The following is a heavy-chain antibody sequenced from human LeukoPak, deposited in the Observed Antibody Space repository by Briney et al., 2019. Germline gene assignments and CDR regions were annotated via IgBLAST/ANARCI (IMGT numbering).Heavy chain of an antibody. CDR2: ISSSSYI. CDR1: GFTFSSYS. CDR3: ARPDEQQLVRDAFDI. Sequence: GGSLRLSCAASGFTFSSYSMNWVRQAPGKGLEWVSSISSSSYIYYADSVKGRFTISRDNAKNSLYPQMNSLRAEDTAVYYCARPDEQQLVRDAFDIWGQGTMVTVSS. J-gene: IGHJ3*02. D-gene: IGHD6-13*01. V-gene: IGHV3-21*01.